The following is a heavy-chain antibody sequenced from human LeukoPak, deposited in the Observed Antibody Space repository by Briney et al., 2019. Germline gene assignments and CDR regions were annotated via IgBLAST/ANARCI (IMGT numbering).Heavy chain of an antibody. CDR2: INTNTGNP. CDR3: ARGDIYGPSYYYYMDV. D-gene: IGHD2-2*02. Sequence: ASVKVSCKASGYTFTSYAMNWVRQAPGQGLEWMGWINTNTGNPTYAQGFTGRFVFSLDTSVSTAYLQISSLKAEDTAVYYCARGDIYGPSYYYYMDVWGKGTTVTVSS. V-gene: IGHV7-4-1*02. J-gene: IGHJ6*03. CDR1: GYTFTSYA.